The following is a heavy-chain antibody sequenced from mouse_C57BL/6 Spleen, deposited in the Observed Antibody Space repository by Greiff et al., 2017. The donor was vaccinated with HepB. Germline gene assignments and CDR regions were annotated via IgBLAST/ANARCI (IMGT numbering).Heavy chain of an antibody. D-gene: IGHD2-4*01. V-gene: IGHV1-82*01. Sequence: QVQLQQSGPELVKPGASVKISCKASGYAFSSSWMNWVKQRPGKGLEWIGRIYPGDGDTNYNGKFKGKATLTADKSSSTAYMQLSSLTSEDSAVYVCARHYDYDGNYFDYWGQGTTLTVSS. CDR1: GYAFSSSW. CDR3: ARHYDYDGNYFDY. J-gene: IGHJ2*01. CDR2: IYPGDGDT.